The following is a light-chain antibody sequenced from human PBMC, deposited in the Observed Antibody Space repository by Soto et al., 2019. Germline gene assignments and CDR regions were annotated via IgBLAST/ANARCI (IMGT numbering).Light chain of an antibody. Sequence: DIVMTQSPDSLAVSLGERATINCKSSQSVLSSSNNKNYLAWFQQKPGQPPKLLVSWASTRQSRVPDRFSGSGSGTDFTLTINSLQADDGAVHWCMKYYNAPITFDQGTKVDI. J-gene: IGKJ1*01. V-gene: IGKV4-1*01. CDR2: WAS. CDR3: MKYYNAPIT. CDR1: QSVLSSSNNKNY.